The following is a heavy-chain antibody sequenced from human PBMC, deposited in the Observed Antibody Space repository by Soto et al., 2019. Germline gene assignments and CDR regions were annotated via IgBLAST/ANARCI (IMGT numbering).Heavy chain of an antibody. CDR3: ARSFLSTLLWQRGFDP. V-gene: IGHV1-69*05. D-gene: IGHD2-15*01. CDR1: GGTFSSYA. CDR2: IIPIFGTA. J-gene: IGHJ5*02. Sequence: SVKVSCKASGGTFSSYAISWVRQAPGQGLEWMGGIIPIFGTANYTQTFQGRVTVTRDRSVTTAYMDLNSLRSEDTAMFYCARSFLSTLLWQRGFDPWGQGTLVTVSS.